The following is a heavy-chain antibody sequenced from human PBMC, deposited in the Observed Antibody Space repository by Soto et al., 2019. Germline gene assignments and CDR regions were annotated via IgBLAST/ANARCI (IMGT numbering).Heavy chain of an antibody. CDR3: TRSGGNYWFDP. J-gene: IGHJ5*02. CDR1: GFTVRSSY. V-gene: IGHV3-66*01. Sequence: EVQLVESGGGLVQPGGSLRLSCAASGFTVRSSYMSWVRQAPGKGLEWVSVLYSGGSTYYADSVKGRFTISRDNSKNTLYLQMNGLRAEDTAVYYCTRSGGNYWFDPWGQGTLVTVSS. D-gene: IGHD2-21*02. CDR2: LYSGGST.